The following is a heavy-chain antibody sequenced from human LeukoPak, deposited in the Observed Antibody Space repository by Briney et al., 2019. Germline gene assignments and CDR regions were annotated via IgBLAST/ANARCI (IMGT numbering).Heavy chain of an antibody. Sequence: PGGSLRLSCAASGLTFSNFWMHWVRQAPGKGLEWVADIKEDGSEKYSVDSVKGRFTISRENAEKSLYLQMSSLRAEDTAVYYCARLKPPVDFWGQGTLVSVS. CDR2: IKEDGSEK. J-gene: IGHJ4*02. V-gene: IGHV3-7*04. CDR3: ARLKPPVDF. CDR1: GLTFSNFW.